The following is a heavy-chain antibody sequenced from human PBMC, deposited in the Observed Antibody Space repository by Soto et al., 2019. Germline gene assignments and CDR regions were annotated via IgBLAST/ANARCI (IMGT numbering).Heavy chain of an antibody. D-gene: IGHD2-15*01. V-gene: IGHV3-30*18. J-gene: IGHJ4*02. CDR3: AKVGVEAATRAYFDY. CDR2: ISYDGSYK. Sequence: QVQLVESGGGVVQPGRSLRLSCAASGFTFSSYGMHWVRQAPGKGLEWVALISYDGSYKYYADAVKGRFTISRDNSKNTLYLQMNSLRAEDTAVYYCAKVGVEAATRAYFDYWGQGTLVTVS. CDR1: GFTFSSYG.